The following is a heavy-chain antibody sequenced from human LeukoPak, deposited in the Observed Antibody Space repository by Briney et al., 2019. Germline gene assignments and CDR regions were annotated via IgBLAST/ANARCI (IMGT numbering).Heavy chain of an antibody. J-gene: IGHJ2*01. D-gene: IGHD3/OR15-3a*01. CDR1: GFSVTSNG. Sequence: PGGSLRLSCVAAGFSVTSNGMHWVRQAPGKGLEDVSAISSNGVDTYYGNSVKGRFTVSRDTSKNTVYLQMGSLRPEDTAVYYCARWTNRYFGFWGRGTLVTVSS. CDR3: ARWTNRYFGF. V-gene: IGHV3-64*01. CDR2: ISSNGVDT.